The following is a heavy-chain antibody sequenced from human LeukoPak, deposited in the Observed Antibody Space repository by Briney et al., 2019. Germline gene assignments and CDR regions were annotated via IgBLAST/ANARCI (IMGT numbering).Heavy chain of an antibody. V-gene: IGHV1-8*03. CDR3: ARGNWFDP. CDR1: GYTFTSYD. CDR2: MNPNSGNT. J-gene: IGHJ5*02. Sequence: ASVKVSCKASGYTFTSYDINWVRQATGQGLEWMGWMNPNSGNTGYAQKFQGRVTITRNTSISTAYMELSSVTAADTAVYYCARGNWFDPWGQGTLVTVSS.